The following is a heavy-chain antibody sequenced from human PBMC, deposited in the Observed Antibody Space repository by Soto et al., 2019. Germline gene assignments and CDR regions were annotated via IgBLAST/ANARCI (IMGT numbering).Heavy chain of an antibody. J-gene: IGHJ4*02. CDR3: AKLLRYFDEAWYFDY. CDR2: ISGSGGST. CDR1: GFTFSSYA. Sequence: EVQLLESGGGLVQPGGSLRLSCAASGFTFSSYAMSWVRQAPGKGLEWVSAISGSGGSTYYADSVKGRFTISRDNDKNTLYLQMNSLRAEDTAVYYCAKLLRYFDEAWYFDYWGQGTLVTVSS. V-gene: IGHV3-23*01. D-gene: IGHD3-9*01.